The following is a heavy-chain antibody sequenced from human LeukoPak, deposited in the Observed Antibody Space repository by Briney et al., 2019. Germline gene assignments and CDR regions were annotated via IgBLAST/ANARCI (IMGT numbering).Heavy chain of an antibody. V-gene: IGHV1-69*05. D-gene: IGHD4-17*01. CDR1: GGTFSSYA. Sequence: SVKVSCKASGGTFSSYAISWVRQAPGQGLEWMGGIIPIFGTANYAQKFQGRVTITTDESTSTAYMELSSLRSEDTAVYYCARVHRSALTTVITPWYYYMDVWGKGTTATVSS. CDR2: IIPIFGTA. CDR3: ARVHRSALTTVITPWYYYMDV. J-gene: IGHJ6*03.